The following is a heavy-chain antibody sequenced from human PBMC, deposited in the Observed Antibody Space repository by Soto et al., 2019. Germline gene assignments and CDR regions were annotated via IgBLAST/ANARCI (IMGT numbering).Heavy chain of an antibody. CDR3: AREGVVVHGEYFDY. J-gene: IGHJ4*02. Sequence: GGSLRLSCAASGFTFSSYAMHWVRQAPGKGLEWVAVISYDGSNKYYADSVKGRFTISRDNSKNTLYLQMNSLRAEDTAVYYCAREGVVVHGEYFDYWGQGTLVTVYS. CDR2: ISYDGSNK. CDR1: GFTFSSYA. V-gene: IGHV3-30-3*01. D-gene: IGHD2-2*01.